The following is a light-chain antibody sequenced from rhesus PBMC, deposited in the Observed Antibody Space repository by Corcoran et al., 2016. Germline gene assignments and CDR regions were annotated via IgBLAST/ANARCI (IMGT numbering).Light chain of an antibody. CDR1: QSVSIY. J-gene: IGKJ1*01. Sequence: QVILTQSPATLSLSPGERATLSCRASQSVSIYLAWYHQKPGQAPRLLLYGASSRATGIPDRFSGSGSGTDFTLTISSLEPEDGGVYHCYQHSSGYRTFGQGTKVEIK. V-gene: IGKV3-10*01. CDR2: GAS. CDR3: YQHSSGYRT.